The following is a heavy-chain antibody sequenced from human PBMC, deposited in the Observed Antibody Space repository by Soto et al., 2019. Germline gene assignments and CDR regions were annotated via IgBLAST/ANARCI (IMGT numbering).Heavy chain of an antibody. Sequence: SETLSLTCTVSGGSISSYYWSWIRQPPGKGLEWIGYIYYSGSTNYNPSLKSRVTISVDTSKNQFSLKLSSVTAADTAVYYCARDLGGEYCGGDCYWENAFDIWGQGTMVTVSS. D-gene: IGHD2-21*02. CDR2: IYYSGST. J-gene: IGHJ3*02. V-gene: IGHV4-59*01. CDR1: GGSISSYY. CDR3: ARDLGGEYCGGDCYWENAFDI.